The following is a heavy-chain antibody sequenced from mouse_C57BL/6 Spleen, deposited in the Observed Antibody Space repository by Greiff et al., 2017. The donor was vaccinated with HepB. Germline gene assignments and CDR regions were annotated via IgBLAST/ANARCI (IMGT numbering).Heavy chain of an antibody. V-gene: IGHV1-59*01. J-gene: IGHJ3*01. CDR3: ARNWVAY. Sequence: QVQLQQPGAELVRPGTSVKLSCKASGYTFTSYWMHWVKQRPGQGLEWIGVIDPSDSYTNYNQKFKGKATLTVDTSSSTAYMQLSSLTSEDSAVYYCARNWVAYWGQGTLVTVSA. CDR1: GYTFTSYW. CDR2: IDPSDSYT.